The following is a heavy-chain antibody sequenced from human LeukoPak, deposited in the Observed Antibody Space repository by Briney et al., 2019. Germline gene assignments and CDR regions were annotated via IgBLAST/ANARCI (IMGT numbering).Heavy chain of an antibody. CDR1: GFTFSSYS. D-gene: IGHD3-22*01. CDR2: ISGSSSTI. CDR3: ARGSTYYDSSGQVPFNY. J-gene: IGHJ4*02. Sequence: GGSLRLSCAASGFTFSSYSMNWVRQAPGKGLEWGSYISGSSSTIYYADSVKGRFTISRDNGKNTLYLQMNSLRAEDTAVYYCARGSTYYDSSGQVPFNYWGQGTLVTVSS. V-gene: IGHV3-48*01.